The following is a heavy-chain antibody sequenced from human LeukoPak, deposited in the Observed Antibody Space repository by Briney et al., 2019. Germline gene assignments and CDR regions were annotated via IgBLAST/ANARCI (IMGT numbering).Heavy chain of an antibody. D-gene: IGHD1-26*01. J-gene: IGHJ5*02. CDR2: TYFRSEWHT. V-gene: IGHV6-1*01. CDR3: ASGWALS. CDR1: GDSVSNKNGA. Sequence: SQTLSLTCDVSGDSVSNKNGAWNWIRHSPSRGLEWLGRTYFRSEWHTDYAVSVKGRIAITADTSKNQFSLQLASVTPEDTAVYYCASGWALSWGQGSLVTVSS.